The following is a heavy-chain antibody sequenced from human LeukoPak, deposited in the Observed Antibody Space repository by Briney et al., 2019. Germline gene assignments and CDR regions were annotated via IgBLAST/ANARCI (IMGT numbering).Heavy chain of an antibody. CDR1: GGSISSSSYY. CDR3: AGGYSSGWYGAAFDI. CDR2: IYYSGST. Sequence: PSETLSLTCTVSGGSISSSSYYWGWIRQPPGKGLEWIGSIYYSGSTYYNPSLKSRVTISVDTSKNQFSLKLSSVTAADTAVYYCAGGYSSGWYGAAFDIWGQGTMVTVSS. J-gene: IGHJ3*02. V-gene: IGHV4-39*01. D-gene: IGHD6-19*01.